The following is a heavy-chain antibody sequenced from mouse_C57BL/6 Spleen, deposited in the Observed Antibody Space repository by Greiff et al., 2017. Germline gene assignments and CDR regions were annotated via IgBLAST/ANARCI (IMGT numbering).Heavy chain of an antibody. V-gene: IGHV3-6*01. D-gene: IGHD2-3*01. Sequence: VQLKESGPGLVKPSQSLSLTCSVTGYSITSGYYWNWIRQFPGNKLEWMGYISYDGSNNYNPSLKNRISITRDTSKNQFFLKLNSVTTEDTATYYCARDEMAFDYWGQGTTLTVSS. CDR3: ARDEMAFDY. CDR1: GYSITSGYY. J-gene: IGHJ2*01. CDR2: ISYDGSN.